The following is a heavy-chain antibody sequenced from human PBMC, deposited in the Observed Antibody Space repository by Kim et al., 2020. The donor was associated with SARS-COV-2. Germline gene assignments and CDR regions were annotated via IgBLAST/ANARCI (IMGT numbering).Heavy chain of an antibody. V-gene: IGHV1-69*13. CDR2: IIPIFGTA. D-gene: IGHD3-22*01. J-gene: IGHJ3*02. CDR1: GGTFSSYA. CDR3: ASGLLPLAAFDI. Sequence: SVKVSCKASGGTFSSYAISWVRQAPGQGLEWMGGIIPIFGTANYAQKFQGRVTITADESTSTAYMELSSLRSEDTAVYYCASGLLPLAAFDIWGQGTMVTVSS.